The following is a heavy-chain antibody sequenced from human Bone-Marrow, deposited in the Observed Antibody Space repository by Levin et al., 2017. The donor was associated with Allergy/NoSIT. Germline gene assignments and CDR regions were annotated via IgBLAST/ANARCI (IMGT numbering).Heavy chain of an antibody. V-gene: IGHV3-33*01. D-gene: IGHD3-22*01. CDR3: ARDLAPVYESGGYYLAY. CDR1: GFIFSRYG. CDR2: IWYVGNYK. J-gene: IGHJ4*02. Sequence: GGSLRLSCAASGFIFSRYGMHWVRQAPGKGLEWVAVIWYVGNYKYYADSVKGRFTISRDNSKNTLSLQINSLRAEDTAIYYCARDLAPVYESGGYYLAYWGQGTLVTVPS.